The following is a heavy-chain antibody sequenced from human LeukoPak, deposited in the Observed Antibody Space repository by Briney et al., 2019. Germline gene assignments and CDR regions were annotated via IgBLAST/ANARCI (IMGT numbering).Heavy chain of an antibody. D-gene: IGHD3-9*01. CDR3: ARGGSDFDWLFVINWFDP. V-gene: IGHV1-8*01. J-gene: IGHJ5*02. CDR2: MNPNSGNT. CDR1: GYTFTKYG. Sequence: GASVKVSCKASGYTFTKYGINWVRQATGQGLEWMGWMNPNSGNTGYAQKFQGRVTMTRNTSISTAYMELSSLRSEDTAVYYCARGGSDFDWLFVINWFDPWGQGTLVTVSS.